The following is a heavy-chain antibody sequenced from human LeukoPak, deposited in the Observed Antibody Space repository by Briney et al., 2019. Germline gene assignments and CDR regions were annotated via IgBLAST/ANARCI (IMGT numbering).Heavy chain of an antibody. Sequence: ASVKVSCKASGYTFTSYYMHWVRQAPGQGLEWMGIINPSGGSTSYAQKFQGRVTMTRDTSTSTVYMELSSLRSEDTAVYYCARGIGAYYDFWSGYPDSDWFDPWGQGTLVIVSS. CDR1: GYTFTSYY. J-gene: IGHJ5*02. CDR2: INPSGGST. D-gene: IGHD3-3*01. V-gene: IGHV1-46*01. CDR3: ARGIGAYYDFWSGYPDSDWFDP.